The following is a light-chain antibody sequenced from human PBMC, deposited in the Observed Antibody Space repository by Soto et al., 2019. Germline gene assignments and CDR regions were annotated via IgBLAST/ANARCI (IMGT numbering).Light chain of an antibody. Sequence: EIVLTQSPGTLSLSPGERATLSCRASQSVSSSYLAWYQQKPGQAPRLLIYGASRRATGIPDRFSGSGSGTDFTLTINRLEPEDFAVYYCQQYGSSPPLTFGGGTKVEIK. CDR2: GAS. J-gene: IGKJ4*01. CDR3: QQYGSSPPLT. V-gene: IGKV3-20*01. CDR1: QSVSSSY.